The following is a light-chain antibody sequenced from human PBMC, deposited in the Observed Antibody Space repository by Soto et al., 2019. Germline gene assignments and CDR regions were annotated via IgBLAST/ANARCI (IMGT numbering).Light chain of an antibody. CDR3: QQADSSTA. CDR1: QNIGTW. V-gene: IGKV1-12*01. CDR2: AAS. J-gene: IGKJ3*01. Sequence: DIQMTQSPSSVSASVGDRVTITCRASQNIGTWLAWYQHKPVKAPHLLSYAASRLQRGVPSRFSGSGSGTDFTLTISGLQPEDSATYYCQQADSSTAFGAGTKVDV.